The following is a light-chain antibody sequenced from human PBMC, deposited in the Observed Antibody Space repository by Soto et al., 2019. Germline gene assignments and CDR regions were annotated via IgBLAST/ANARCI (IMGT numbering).Light chain of an antibody. CDR2: DVS. Sequence: QSALTQPASVSGSPGQSITISCTGTSSDVGAYNYVSWYQHHPGKAPKLIIFDVSIRPSGVSNRFSGSKSGNTASLTISGLQAEDEADYYCSSYTTNTTPVFGGGTKLTVL. J-gene: IGLJ2*01. CDR3: SSYTTNTTPV. CDR1: SSDVGAYNY. V-gene: IGLV2-14*03.